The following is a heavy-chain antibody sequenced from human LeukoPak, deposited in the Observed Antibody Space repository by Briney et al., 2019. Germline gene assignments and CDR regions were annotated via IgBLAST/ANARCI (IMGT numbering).Heavy chain of an antibody. V-gene: IGHV4-34*01. CDR1: GGSFSGYY. Sequence: KASETLSLTCAVYGGSFSGYYWSWIRQPPGKRLEWIGEINHSGSTNYNPSLKSRVTISVDTSKNQFSLKLSSVTAADTAVYYCARGYMDYDFWSGWSGFDPWGQGTLVTVSS. D-gene: IGHD3-3*01. CDR3: ARGYMDYDFWSGWSGFDP. J-gene: IGHJ5*02. CDR2: INHSGST.